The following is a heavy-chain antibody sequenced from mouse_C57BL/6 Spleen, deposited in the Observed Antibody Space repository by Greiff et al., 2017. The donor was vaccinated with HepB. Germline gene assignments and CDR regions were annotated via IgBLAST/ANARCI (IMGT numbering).Heavy chain of an antibody. J-gene: IGHJ4*01. CDR1: GFTFSDYG. CDR2: ISSGSSTI. CDR3: AGGMMVNTRYYAMDY. D-gene: IGHD2-3*01. V-gene: IGHV5-17*01. Sequence: EVQVVESGGGLVKPGGSLKLSCAASGFTFSDYGMHWVRQAPEKGLEWVAYISSGSSTIYYADTVKGRFTISRDNAKNTLFLQMTSLRSEDTAMYYCAGGMMVNTRYYAMDYWGQGTSVTVSS.